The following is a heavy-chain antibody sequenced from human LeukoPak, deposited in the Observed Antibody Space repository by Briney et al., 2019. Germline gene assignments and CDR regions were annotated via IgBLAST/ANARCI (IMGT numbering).Heavy chain of an antibody. J-gene: IGHJ4*02. CDR1: GCTVSSNY. D-gene: IGHD6-13*01. CDR3: ARARSSWYYFDY. Sequence: GGSLRLSCAASGCTVSSNYMSWVRQAPGKGLEWVSVIYSGGSTYYADSVKGRFTISRDNSKNTLYLQMNSLRAEDTAVYYCARARSSWYYFDYWGQGTLVTVSS. CDR2: IYSGGST. V-gene: IGHV3-53*01.